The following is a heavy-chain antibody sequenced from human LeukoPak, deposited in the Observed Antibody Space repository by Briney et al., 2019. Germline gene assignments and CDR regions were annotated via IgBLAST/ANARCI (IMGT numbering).Heavy chain of an antibody. CDR3: AKDGYGSGSSHPKNWFDP. Sequence: SETLSLTCTVSGASINNNFWTWIRQPLGKGLEWIGYIYSSGSANYNPSLKSRVIISGDTSKNQISLNLTSVTAADTAVYYCAKDGYGSGSSHPKNWFDPWGQGTLVTVSS. V-gene: IGHV4-59*08. D-gene: IGHD3-10*01. CDR2: IYSSGSA. CDR1: GASINNNF. J-gene: IGHJ5*02.